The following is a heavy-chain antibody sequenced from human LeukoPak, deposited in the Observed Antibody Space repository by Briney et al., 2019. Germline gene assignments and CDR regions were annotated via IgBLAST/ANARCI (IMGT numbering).Heavy chain of an antibody. V-gene: IGHV1-2*02. CDR2: IYPYTGAT. CDR1: GYTFSGTGWY. D-gene: IGHD3-10*01. Sequence: AAVKVSCKASGYTFSGTGWYLYWLRQAPGQGLECMGWIYPYTGATHYAQKFQGRVAMTRDTSISTAYMELSRLRPDDTAVYYCARDGPAQMVDFDYWGQGTLVTVSS. J-gene: IGHJ4*02. CDR3: ARDGPAQMVDFDY.